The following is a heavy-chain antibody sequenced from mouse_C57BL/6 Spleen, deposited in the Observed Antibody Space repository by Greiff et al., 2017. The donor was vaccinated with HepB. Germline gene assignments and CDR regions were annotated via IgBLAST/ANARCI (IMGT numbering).Heavy chain of an antibody. CDR3: AREGDYYEAMEY. V-gene: IGHV3-6*01. J-gene: IGHJ4*01. CDR2: ISYDGSN. Sequence: EVQLQQSGPGLVKPSQSLSLTCSVTGYSITSGYYWNWIRQFPGNKLEWMGYISYDGSNNYNPSLKNRTSITRDTSTNQFFLKLNSVTTEDTATYYCAREGDYYEAMEYWGQGTSVTVSS. CDR1: GYSITSGYY. D-gene: IGHD1-1*01.